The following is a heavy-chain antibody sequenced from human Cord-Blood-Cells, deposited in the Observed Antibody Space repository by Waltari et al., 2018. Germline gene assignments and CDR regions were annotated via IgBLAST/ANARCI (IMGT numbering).Heavy chain of an antibody. V-gene: IGHV4-38-2*01. CDR2: IYRSGST. D-gene: IGHD2-2*01. J-gene: IGHJ4*02. CDR3: ATARGYPFDY. Sequence: QVQLQESGPGLVKPSETLSLTCAVSGYSISRGYYWGWIRQPPGKGLEWIGSIYRSGSTYYNPSLKSRVTISVDTSKNQFSLKLSSVTAADTAVYYCATARGYPFDYWGQGTLVTVSS. CDR1: GYSISRGYY.